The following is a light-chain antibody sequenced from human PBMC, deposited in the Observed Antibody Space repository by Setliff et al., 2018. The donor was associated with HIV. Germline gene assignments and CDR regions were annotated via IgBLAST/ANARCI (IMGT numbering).Light chain of an antibody. CDR2: EVS. Sequence: QSVLTQPASVSGSPGQSITISCTGTSSDVGGYNYVSWYQQHPGKAPKVVIYEVSNRPSGVSNRFSGSKSGNTASLTISGLQAEEGADYYCSSYTSSGTPVFGGGTKGTVL. CDR1: SSDVGGYNY. V-gene: IGLV2-14*01. J-gene: IGLJ3*02. CDR3: SSYTSSGTPV.